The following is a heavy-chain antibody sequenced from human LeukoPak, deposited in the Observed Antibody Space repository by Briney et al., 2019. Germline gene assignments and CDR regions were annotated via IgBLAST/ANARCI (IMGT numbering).Heavy chain of an antibody. CDR3: ARGAAGYSYG. D-gene: IGHD5-18*01. CDR2: IYYSGST. Sequence: SETLSLTCTVSGVSISSYYWSWVRQPPGKGLEWIGHIYYSGSTNYNPSLKSRVTISIDTSKNQFSLRLSSVTAADTAVYYCARGAAGYSYGWGQGTLVTVSS. V-gene: IGHV4-59*01. J-gene: IGHJ4*02. CDR1: GVSISSYY.